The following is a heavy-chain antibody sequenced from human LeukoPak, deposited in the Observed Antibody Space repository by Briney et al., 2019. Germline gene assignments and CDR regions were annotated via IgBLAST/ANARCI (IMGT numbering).Heavy chain of an antibody. CDR3: VADPINFDY. CDR1: GDTIISTTYC. V-gene: IGHV4-39*07. J-gene: IGHJ4*02. CDR2: IYSSGTT. Sequence: PSETLSLTCNVSGDTIISTTYCWVWIRQPPGKGLEWIGSIYSSGTTYYNASLKGRVTILVGTSKNQFSLNLNSVTAADTAVYYCVADPINFDYWGQGRLVTVSS.